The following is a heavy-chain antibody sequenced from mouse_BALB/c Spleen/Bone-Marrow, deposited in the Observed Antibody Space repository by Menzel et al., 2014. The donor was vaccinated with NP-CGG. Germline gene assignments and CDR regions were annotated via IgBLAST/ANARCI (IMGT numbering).Heavy chain of an antibody. CDR2: ISYSGST. D-gene: IGHD2-1*01. CDR3: ARYDGNYDWYFDV. V-gene: IGHV3-8*02. J-gene: IGHJ1*01. Sequence: DVKLQESGPSLVKPSQTLSLTRSVTGDSITSGYWNWIRKFPGNKLEYMGYISYSGSTYYNPSLKSRISITRDTSKNQYYLQLNSVTTEDTATYYCARYDGNYDWYFDVWGAGTTVTVSS. CDR1: GDSITSGY.